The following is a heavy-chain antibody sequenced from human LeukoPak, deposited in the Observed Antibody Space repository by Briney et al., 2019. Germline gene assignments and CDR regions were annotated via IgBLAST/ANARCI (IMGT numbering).Heavy chain of an antibody. V-gene: IGHV1-58*02. D-gene: IGHD3-22*01. CDR2: IVVGSGNT. Sequence: VASVKVSCKASGFTFRTSGMQWVRQAHGQRLEWIGWIVVGSGNTDYAQKFQERVTITRDMSTSTAYMELSSLRSEDTAVYYCAADLPNYYDRRYFQHWGQGTLVTVSS. CDR1: GFTFRTSG. J-gene: IGHJ1*01. CDR3: AADLPNYYDRRYFQH.